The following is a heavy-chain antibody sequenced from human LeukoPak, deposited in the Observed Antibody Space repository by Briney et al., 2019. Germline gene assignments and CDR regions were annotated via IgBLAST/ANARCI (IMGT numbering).Heavy chain of an antibody. CDR2: ISYDGSNK. D-gene: IGHD5-24*01. CDR3: AKSGYNRFDY. Sequence: PGGSLRLSCAASGFTFSSYAMHWVRQAPGKGLEWVSIISYDGSNKYYADSVKGRFTISRDNSKSTLYLQINSLRAEDTAVYYCAKSGYNRFDYWGQGTLVTVSS. CDR1: GFTFSSYA. V-gene: IGHV3-30*04. J-gene: IGHJ4*02.